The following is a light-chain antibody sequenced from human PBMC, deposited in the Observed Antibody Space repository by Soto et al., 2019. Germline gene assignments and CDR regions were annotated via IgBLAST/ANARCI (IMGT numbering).Light chain of an antibody. CDR3: QQYGSSPPYT. J-gene: IGKJ2*01. Sequence: EIVLTQSPDTLSLSPGETATLSCRASQTFSSNYLAWYQQRPGQAPRLLIYGASSRATGIPDRFSGSGSGTDFTLTSSRLEPEDFAVYYCQQYGSSPPYTVGQGTKLEIK. V-gene: IGKV3-20*01. CDR1: QTFSSNY. CDR2: GAS.